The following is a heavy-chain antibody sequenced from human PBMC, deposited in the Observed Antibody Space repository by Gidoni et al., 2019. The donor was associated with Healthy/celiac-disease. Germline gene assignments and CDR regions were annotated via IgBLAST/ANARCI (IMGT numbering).Heavy chain of an antibody. CDR1: GFTFSSYA. J-gene: IGHJ4*02. CDR2: ISYDGINK. V-gene: IGHV3-30-3*01. Sequence: QVQLVESGGGVVQPGRSLRLSCAASGFTFSSYAMHWVRQAPGKGLEWVAVISYDGINKYYADSVKGRFTISRDNSKNTLYLQMNSLRAEDTAVYYCARDRFGTAMVEVWVVVGFDYWGQGTLVTVSS. CDR3: ARDRFGTAMVEVWVVVGFDY. D-gene: IGHD5-18*01.